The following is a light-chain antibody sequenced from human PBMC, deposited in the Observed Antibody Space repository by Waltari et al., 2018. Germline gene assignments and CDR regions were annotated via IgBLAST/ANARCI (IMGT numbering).Light chain of an antibody. CDR3: QSYDISLSVV. V-gene: IGLV1-40*01. Sequence: QSVLTQPPSVSGAPGQRVTISCPGSSSNIGAGYDVHWYQQLPGTAPKLLIYGNTSRPPGVPYRFSGSKSGTSAFRAITGLQAEDEADYYCQSYDISLSVVFGGGTKLTVL. J-gene: IGLJ3*02. CDR2: GNT. CDR1: SSNIGAGYD.